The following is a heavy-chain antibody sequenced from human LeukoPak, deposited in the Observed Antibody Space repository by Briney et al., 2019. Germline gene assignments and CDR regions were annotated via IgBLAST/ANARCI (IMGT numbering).Heavy chain of an antibody. CDR1: GFSFSSYA. CDR2: ISGSGAST. CDR3: AKDLRLVISVAGTPRDAFDI. J-gene: IGHJ3*02. V-gene: IGHV3-23*01. Sequence: PGGSLRLSCAASGFSFSSYAMSWVRQAPGKGLEWVSFISGSGASTYYADSVKGRFTISRDNSQNTVYLQMNTLRDDDTAVYYCAKDLRLVISVAGTPRDAFDIWGQGTVVTASS. D-gene: IGHD6-19*01.